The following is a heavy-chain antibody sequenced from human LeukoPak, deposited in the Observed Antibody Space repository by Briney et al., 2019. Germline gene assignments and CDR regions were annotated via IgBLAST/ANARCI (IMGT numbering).Heavy chain of an antibody. Sequence: SVKVSCKVSGGTFSSYPISWVRQAPGQGLEWMGEITPIFGEAQNAEKFQGRVTITADEPTSTVYMELTSLRLDDTAMYHCARNSRVASTSGLNYWGQGTLVTVSS. CDR3: ARNSRVASTSGLNY. J-gene: IGHJ4*02. V-gene: IGHV1-69*13. CDR2: ITPIFGEA. D-gene: IGHD5-12*01. CDR1: GGTFSSYP.